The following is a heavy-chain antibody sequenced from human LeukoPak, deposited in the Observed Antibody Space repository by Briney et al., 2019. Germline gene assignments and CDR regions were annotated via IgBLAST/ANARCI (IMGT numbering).Heavy chain of an antibody. J-gene: IGHJ5*02. V-gene: IGHV1-2*02. Sequence: GASVKVSCKASGYTFTGYYMHWVRQAPGQGLEWMGWINPNSGGTNYAQKFQGRVTMTRDTSISTAYMELSRLRSDDTAVYYCARDANYDILTGPDLNWFDPWGQGTLVTVSS. CDR1: GYTFTGYY. CDR2: INPNSGGT. D-gene: IGHD3-9*01. CDR3: ARDANYDILTGPDLNWFDP.